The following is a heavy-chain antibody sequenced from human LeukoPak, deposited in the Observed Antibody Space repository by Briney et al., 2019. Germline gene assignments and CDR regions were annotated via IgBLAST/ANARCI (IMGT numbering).Heavy chain of an antibody. D-gene: IGHD3-10*01. CDR2: INPNSGGT. CDR3: ARVASGSYYNFDY. CDR1: GYTFTGYC. V-gene: IGHV1-2*04. Sequence: ASVKVSCKASGYTFTGYCMHWVRQAPGPGLEWMGWINPNSGGTNYAQKFQGWVTMTRDTSISTAYMELSRLRSDDTAVYYCARVASGSYYNFDYWGQGTLVTVSS. J-gene: IGHJ4*02.